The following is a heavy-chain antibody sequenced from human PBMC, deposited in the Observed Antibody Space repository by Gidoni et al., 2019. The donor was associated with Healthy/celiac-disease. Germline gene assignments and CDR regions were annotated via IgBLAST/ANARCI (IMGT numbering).Heavy chain of an antibody. Sequence: EVQLVESGGGLVKPGGSLRLSCAASGFTFSSYSMNWVRQAPGKGLEWVSSISSSSSYIYYADSVKGRFTISRDNAKNSLYLQMNSLRAEDTAVYYCARGTRSSSWYYFDYWGQGTLVTVSS. D-gene: IGHD6-13*01. CDR1: GFTFSSYS. CDR2: ISSSSSYI. J-gene: IGHJ4*02. V-gene: IGHV3-21*01. CDR3: ARGTRSSSWYYFDY.